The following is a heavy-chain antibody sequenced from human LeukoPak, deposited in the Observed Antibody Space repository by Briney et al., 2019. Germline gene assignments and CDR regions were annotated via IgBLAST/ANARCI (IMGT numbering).Heavy chain of an antibody. V-gene: IGHV3-48*01. J-gene: IGHJ4*02. CDR3: ARGSVDY. Sequence: GGSLSLSCAASGFPFSSYSMQWVRQARGKGLEWVSYLSSSSSTIYYADSVKGRFTISRDNAKNSLGLQMNSLRAEDTAVYYCARGSVDYWGQGTLVTVSS. CDR1: GFPFSSYS. CDR2: LSSSSSTI.